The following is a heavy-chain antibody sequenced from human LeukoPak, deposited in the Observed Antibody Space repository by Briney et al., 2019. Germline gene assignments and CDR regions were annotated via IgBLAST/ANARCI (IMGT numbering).Heavy chain of an antibody. J-gene: IGHJ5*02. V-gene: IGHV1-18*01. Sequence: ASVKVSCKASGYTFTSYGISWVRQAPGQGPEWMGWISAYNGNTNYAQKLQGRVTMTTDTSTSTDYMELSSLRSEDTAVYYCARDNSVGDYAWWFDPWGQGTLVTVSS. CDR1: GYTFTSYG. D-gene: IGHD1-26*01. CDR3: ARDNSVGDYAWWFDP. CDR2: ISAYNGNT.